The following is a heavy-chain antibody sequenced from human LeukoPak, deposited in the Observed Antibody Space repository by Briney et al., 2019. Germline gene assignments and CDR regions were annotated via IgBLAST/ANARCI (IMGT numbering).Heavy chain of an antibody. CDR3: ARGRSITLLRGVAMSDGFDI. Sequence: PGGSLRLSCVVSGFSFSNYWMHWVRQAPGKGLEWVSFTDTSGRYVYYGDSVKGRFTISRDNAKNLLFLHMNGLRAEDTALYYCARGRSITLLRGVAMSDGFDIWGQGAMVAVSS. CDR1: GFSFSNYW. D-gene: IGHD3-10*01. J-gene: IGHJ3*02. CDR2: TDTSGRYV. V-gene: IGHV3-21*06.